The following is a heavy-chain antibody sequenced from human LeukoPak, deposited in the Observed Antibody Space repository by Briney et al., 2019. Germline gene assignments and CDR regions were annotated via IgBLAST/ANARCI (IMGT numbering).Heavy chain of an antibody. CDR1: GGSITYYY. J-gene: IGHJ5*02. CDR2: IYYSGSA. Sequence: SETLSLTCTVSGGSITYYYWNWIRQPPGKGLEWIGYIYYSGSANYNPSLKSRVTISVDTSKNQFSLKLSSVTAADTAVYYCARGGSTGTNLNWVDPWGQGTLVTVSS. D-gene: IGHD1-1*01. CDR3: ARGGSTGTNLNWVDP. V-gene: IGHV4-59*01.